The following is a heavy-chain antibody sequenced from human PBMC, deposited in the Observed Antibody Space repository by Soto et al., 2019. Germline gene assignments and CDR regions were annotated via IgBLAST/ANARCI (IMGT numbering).Heavy chain of an antibody. J-gene: IGHJ6*02. Sequence: EVQLVESGGGLVQPGGSLRLSCAASGFTFSSYDMNWVRQAPGKGLEWVSYISSSGSTIYYADSVKGRFTISRDNAKNSLYLHMNRLQADATAVYYCARDLYSSRLFPANYYYYGMDVWGLGTTVTASS. CDR3: ARDLYSSRLFPANYYYYGMDV. CDR2: ISSSGSTI. V-gene: IGHV3-48*03. D-gene: IGHD6-19*01. CDR1: GFTFSSYD.